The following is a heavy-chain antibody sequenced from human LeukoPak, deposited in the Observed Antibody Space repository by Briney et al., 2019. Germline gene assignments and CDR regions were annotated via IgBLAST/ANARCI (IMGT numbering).Heavy chain of an antibody. V-gene: IGHV4-39*01. J-gene: IGHJ4*02. CDR1: GGSIISSSYC. CDR2: IYYSGNT. CDR3: ARLYSGTRPPDY. D-gene: IGHD3-10*01. Sequence: KPSETLSLTCTVSGGSIISSSYCWGWIRQPPGKGLEWIGSIYYSGNTYYNPSLKSRVTISIDTSKNQLSVKLSSVTAADTAVYYCARLYSGTRPPDYWGQGTLVTVSS.